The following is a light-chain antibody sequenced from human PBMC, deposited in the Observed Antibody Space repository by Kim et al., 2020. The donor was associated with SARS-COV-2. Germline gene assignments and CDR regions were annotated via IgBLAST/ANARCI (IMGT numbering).Light chain of an antibody. V-gene: IGLV4-69*01. Sequence: QLVLTQSPSASASLGASVKLTCTLSSGHSSYAIAWHQQQPEKGPRYLMKLNSDGSHSKGDGIPDRFSGSSSEAERYLTISSLQSEDEADYYCQTWGTGIHWVFGGGTQLTVL. CDR1: SGHSSYA. CDR2: LNSDGSH. CDR3: QTWGTGIHWV. J-gene: IGLJ3*02.